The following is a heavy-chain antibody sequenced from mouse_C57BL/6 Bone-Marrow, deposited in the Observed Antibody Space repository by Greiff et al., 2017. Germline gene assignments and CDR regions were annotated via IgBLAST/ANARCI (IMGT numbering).Heavy chain of an antibody. J-gene: IGHJ4*01. Sequence: QVQLTQSGAELMKPGASVQLYCKATGYTFTGYWIVWVKQRPGHGLELIGEILPGRGSTKYNEQFKGKATFTAAPYSNTAYMQLSSLTAEDSAIYYCARGWLRRVPYYSIDYWGQGASVTVSS. CDR3: ARGWLRRVPYYSIDY. CDR2: ILPGRGST. V-gene: IGHV1-9*01. CDR1: GYTFTGYW. D-gene: IGHD2-2*01.